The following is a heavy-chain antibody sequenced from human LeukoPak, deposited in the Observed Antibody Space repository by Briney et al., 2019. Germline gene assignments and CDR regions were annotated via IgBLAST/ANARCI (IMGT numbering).Heavy chain of an antibody. D-gene: IGHD4-23*01. CDR2: INPNSGGT. V-gene: IGHV1-2*02. Sequence: ASVKVSCKASGYTFTGYYMHWVRQAPGQGLEWMGWINPNSGGTNYAQKFQGRVTMTRDTSISTAYMELSRLRSDDTAVYYCARDYPYGGLFDYWGQGTLVTVSS. CDR1: GYTFTGYY. CDR3: ARDYPYGGLFDY. J-gene: IGHJ4*02.